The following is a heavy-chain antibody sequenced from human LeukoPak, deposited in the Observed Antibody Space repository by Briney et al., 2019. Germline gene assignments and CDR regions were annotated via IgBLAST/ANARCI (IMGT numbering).Heavy chain of an antibody. CDR3: ARDLIGTYFIDS. J-gene: IGHJ5*01. CDR1: GFTFSSYG. Sequence: GGSLRLSYAASGFTFSSYGMHWVRQAPGDGLEWVAYIGYDGTNNYYADSVKGRFTISRDNSKNTVHLQMNSLRAADTALYYCARDLIGTYFIDSWGQGTLVTVSS. D-gene: IGHD3-9*01. CDR2: IGYDGTNN. V-gene: IGHV3-30*02.